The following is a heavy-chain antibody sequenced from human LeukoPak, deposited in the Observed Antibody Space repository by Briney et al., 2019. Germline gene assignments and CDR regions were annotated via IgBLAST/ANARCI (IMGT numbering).Heavy chain of an antibody. CDR2: IPHDGRTK. V-gene: IGHV3-30*04. CDR3: ARPSPPGDGYNPPDH. Sequence: TGGSLTLSSVVSGFNFDNFAMRWVRQPLGKGLEWVAVIPHDGRTKYYAGSMKGRITISRDNSKNTLFLQMNNLRSEDTAVYFCARPSPPGDGYNPPDHWGQGTLVTVSS. J-gene: IGHJ4*02. CDR1: GFNFDNFA. D-gene: IGHD5-24*01.